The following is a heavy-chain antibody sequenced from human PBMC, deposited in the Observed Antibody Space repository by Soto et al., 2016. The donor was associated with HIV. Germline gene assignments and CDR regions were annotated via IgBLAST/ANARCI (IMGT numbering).Heavy chain of an antibody. D-gene: IGHD3-10*01. CDR1: GYTFANFD. V-gene: IGHV1-8*03. CDR3: ARGPKLYYFGLGTGYLDY. J-gene: IGHJ4*02. Sequence: QVQLVQSGAEVKTPGASVRISCKASGYTFANFDIHWVRQAAGQGPEWIGWMNPNSGNTGFAQNFQGRVTSTRNTSISTAYLDLSSLRSDDTAVYYCARGPKLYYFGLGTGYLDYWGQGALVTVSS. CDR2: MNPNSGNT.